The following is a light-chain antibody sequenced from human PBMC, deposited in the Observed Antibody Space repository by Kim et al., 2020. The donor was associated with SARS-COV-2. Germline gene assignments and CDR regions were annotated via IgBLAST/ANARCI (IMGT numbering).Light chain of an antibody. Sequence: EIVMTHSPGTLSLSPGERATLSCRASQSVTSSYLAWYQQKPGQPPRLLIYGASNRATGIPDRFSGSGSGTDFTLTISRLESEDLAVYYCQQYGTSLRTFGPGTKVDIK. J-gene: IGKJ1*01. CDR1: QSVTSSY. CDR2: GAS. V-gene: IGKV3-20*01. CDR3: QQYGTSLRT.